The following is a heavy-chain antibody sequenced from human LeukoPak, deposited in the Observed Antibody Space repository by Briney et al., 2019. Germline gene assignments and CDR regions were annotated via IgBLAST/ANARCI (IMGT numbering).Heavy chain of an antibody. J-gene: IGHJ4*02. Sequence: SETLSLTCAVDGGSFSGYYWSWIRQPPGKGLEWIGEINHSGSTNYNPSLKSRVTISVDTSKNQFSLKLSSVTAADTAVYYCARADGYYYGSGSYCDYWGQGTLVTVSS. CDR3: ARADGYYYGSGSYCDY. D-gene: IGHD3-10*01. CDR2: INHSGST. V-gene: IGHV4-34*01. CDR1: GGSFSGYY.